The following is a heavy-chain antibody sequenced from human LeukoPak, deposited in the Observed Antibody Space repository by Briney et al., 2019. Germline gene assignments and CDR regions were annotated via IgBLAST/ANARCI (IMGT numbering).Heavy chain of an antibody. CDR1: AFTFSSYS. V-gene: IGHV3-48*01. J-gene: IGHJ4*02. CDR2: TSSSSSTI. Sequence: PGGSLRLSCAASAFTFSSYSMDWVRQAPGHGREWVSYTSSSSSTIYYADSVKGRFTISRDNAKNSMYLQMHSLRAEATAVYYCAIDELYCYDSSGYFSFDYWGQGTLVTVSS. CDR3: AIDELYCYDSSGYFSFDY. D-gene: IGHD3-22*01.